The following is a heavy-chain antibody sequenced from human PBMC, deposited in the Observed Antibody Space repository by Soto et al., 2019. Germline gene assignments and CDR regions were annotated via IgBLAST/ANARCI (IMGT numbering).Heavy chain of an antibody. D-gene: IGHD2-8*01. V-gene: IGHV1-18*01. CDR2: IRGYNGDT. CDR1: GYTFTRYG. Sequence: QGQLVQSGAEVKKPGASVKVSCKASGYTFTRYGISWVRQAPGQGLEWMGWIRGYNGDTNYAQKFQGRVTMTIDTSTSTAYMELRSLTSDDTAVYYCAKNGQPPYYYYGMDVWGQGTTVTVSS. CDR3: AKNGQPPYYYYGMDV. J-gene: IGHJ6*02.